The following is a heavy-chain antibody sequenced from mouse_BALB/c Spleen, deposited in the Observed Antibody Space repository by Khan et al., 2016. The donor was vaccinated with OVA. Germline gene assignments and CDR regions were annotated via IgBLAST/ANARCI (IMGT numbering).Heavy chain of an antibody. CDR3: ARRNYFGYTFAY. J-gene: IGHJ3*01. D-gene: IGHD1-2*01. CDR2: ISPGSGDT. CDR1: GYTFTDYY. V-gene: IGHV1-77*01. Sequence: QVQLQQSGAELARPGASVKLSCKASGYTFTDYYITWVKQRTGQGLEWIGEISPGSGDTYYNERFKGKAPLTADKSSSPAYIQLSSLKSKASAVYFCARRNYFGYTFAYWGQGTLVTVSA.